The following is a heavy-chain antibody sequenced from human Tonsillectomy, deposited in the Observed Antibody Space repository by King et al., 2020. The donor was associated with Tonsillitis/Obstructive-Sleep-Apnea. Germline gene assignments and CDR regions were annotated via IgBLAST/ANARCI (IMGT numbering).Heavy chain of an antibody. Sequence: VQLQQWGAGLLKPSETLSLTCAVYGGSFSGYYWSWIRQPPGKGLEWIGEINHSGSTNYNPSLKSRVTISVDTSKNQFSLKLSSLTAADTAVYYCARVGGGVPVTTTSPLGDYWGQGTLVTVSS. D-gene: IGHD4-11*01. J-gene: IGHJ4*02. CDR3: ARVGGGVPVTTTSPLGDY. CDR1: GGSFSGYY. V-gene: IGHV4-34*01. CDR2: INHSGST.